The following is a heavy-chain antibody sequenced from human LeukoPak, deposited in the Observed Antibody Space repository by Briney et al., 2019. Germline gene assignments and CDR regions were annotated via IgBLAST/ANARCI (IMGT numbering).Heavy chain of an antibody. CDR2: IFNSGST. V-gene: IGHV4-59*01. Sequence: KTSETLSLTCAVSGDSMSSYSWSWIRQPPGKGLEWIGYIFNSGSTIYNPSLKSRVTISLDMSKKQFSLNLSSVTAADTAVYYCASDYGSGSYRFDYWGQGTLGTVSS. CDR1: GDSMSSYS. J-gene: IGHJ4*02. D-gene: IGHD3-10*01. CDR3: ASDYGSGSYRFDY.